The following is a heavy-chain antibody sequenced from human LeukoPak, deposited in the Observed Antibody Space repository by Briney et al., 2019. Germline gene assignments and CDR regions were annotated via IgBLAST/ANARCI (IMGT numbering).Heavy chain of an antibody. CDR3: ARRRIQLWRPNYGGYYFDY. CDR1: GFTFSSYE. Sequence: GGSLRLSCAASGFTFSSYEMNWVRQAPGKGLEWVSYISISGSTIYYADSVKGRFTISRDNAKNSLYLQMNSLRAEDTAVYYCARRRIQLWRPNYGGYYFDYWGQGTLVTVSS. CDR2: ISISGSTI. V-gene: IGHV3-48*03. D-gene: IGHD5-18*01. J-gene: IGHJ4*02.